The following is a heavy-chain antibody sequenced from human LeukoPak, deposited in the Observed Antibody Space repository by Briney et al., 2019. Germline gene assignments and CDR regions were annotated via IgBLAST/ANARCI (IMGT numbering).Heavy chain of an antibody. Sequence: GASVKVSCKVSGYTLKELSMHWVRQAPGKGLQWMGGFDPEDGETICAQRFQGRVTMTEDTSTDTAYMELSSLRSEDTAVYYCATKSVSGQRVDYWGQGTLVTVSS. V-gene: IGHV1-24*01. CDR3: ATKSVSGQRVDY. CDR2: FDPEDGET. CDR1: GYTLKELS. J-gene: IGHJ4*02.